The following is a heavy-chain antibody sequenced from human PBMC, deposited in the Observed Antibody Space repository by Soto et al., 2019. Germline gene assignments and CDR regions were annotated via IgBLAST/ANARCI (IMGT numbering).Heavy chain of an antibody. CDR1: GFTFSSYS. Sequence: PGGSLRLSCAASGFTFSSYSMNWVRQAPGKGLEWVSSISSSSSYIYYADSVKGRFTISRDTAKNSLYLQMNSLRAEDTAVYYCARDYYDILTGYPFDYWGQGTLVTVSS. V-gene: IGHV3-21*01. D-gene: IGHD3-9*01. CDR2: ISSSSSYI. J-gene: IGHJ4*02. CDR3: ARDYYDILTGYPFDY.